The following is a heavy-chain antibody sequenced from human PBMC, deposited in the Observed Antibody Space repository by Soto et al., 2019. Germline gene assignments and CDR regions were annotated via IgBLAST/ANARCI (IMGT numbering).Heavy chain of an antibody. D-gene: IGHD3-3*01. J-gene: IGHJ4*02. V-gene: IGHV3-30*18. CDR2: ISYDGRHQ. CDR3: AKDWSAADYPLYFFDS. CDR1: GFTFGSYG. Sequence: GGSLRLSCAASGFTFGSYGMHWVRQAPGKGLEWVAMISYDGRHQYYADSVKGRFTISRDNFRNTVYMQMNSLSSDDTATYYCAKDWSAADYPLYFFDSWGQGTLVTVSS.